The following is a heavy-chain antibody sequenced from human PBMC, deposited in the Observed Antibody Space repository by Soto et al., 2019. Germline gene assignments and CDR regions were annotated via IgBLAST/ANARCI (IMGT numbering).Heavy chain of an antibody. Sequence: GGSLRLSCAASGFTFSNAWMNWVRQAPGKGLEWVGRIKSKTDGGATDYAAPVEGRFTISRDDSKNTLYLQMNSLKTEEAAVYYCTTGGHYYDSSGYSERFDYWGQGTLVTVSS. V-gene: IGHV3-15*07. CDR3: TTGGHYYDSSGYSERFDY. CDR1: GFTFSNAW. CDR2: IKSKTDGGAT. D-gene: IGHD3-22*01. J-gene: IGHJ4*02.